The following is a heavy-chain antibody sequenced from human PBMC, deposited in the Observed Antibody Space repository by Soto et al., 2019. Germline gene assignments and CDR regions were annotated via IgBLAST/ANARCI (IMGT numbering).Heavy chain of an antibody. CDR1: GFTFSSYS. J-gene: IGHJ5*02. Sequence: EVQLVESGGGLVQPGGSLRLSCAASGFTFSSYSMNWVRQAPGKGLEWVSYISSSSRTIYYADSVKGRFTISRDNAXXSLYLQMNSLRAEDTAVYYCARHPERIAQIGWFDPWGQGTLVTVSS. D-gene: IGHD6-13*01. CDR3: ARHPERIAQIGWFDP. CDR2: ISSSSRTI. V-gene: IGHV3-48*01.